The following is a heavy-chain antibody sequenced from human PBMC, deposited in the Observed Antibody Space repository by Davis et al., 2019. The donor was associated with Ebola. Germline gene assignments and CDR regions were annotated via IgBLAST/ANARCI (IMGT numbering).Heavy chain of an antibody. CDR3: ARDIVGATGGGDY. D-gene: IGHD1-26*01. V-gene: IGHV1-18*04. Sequence: ASVKVSCKASGYTFTGYYMHWVRQAPGQGLEWMGWISAYNGNTNYAQKLQGRVTMTTDTSTSTAYMELRSLRSDDTAVYYCARDIVGATGGGDYWGQGTLVTVSS. CDR1: GYTFTGYY. J-gene: IGHJ4*02. CDR2: ISAYNGNT.